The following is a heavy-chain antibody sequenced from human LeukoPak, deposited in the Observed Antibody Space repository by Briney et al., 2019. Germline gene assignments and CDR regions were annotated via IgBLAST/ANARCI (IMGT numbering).Heavy chain of an antibody. V-gene: IGHV1-8*02. CDR1: GYTFTTYV. CDR2: MSPSSGNS. J-gene: IGHJ6*02. Sequence: ASVKVSCKASGYTFTTYVINWVRQAPGQGLEWLGWMSPSSGNSGYAQRFQDRVTMTRDITDSTAYMELRSLRSNDTAVYFCTRGYYHYGLDVWGQGTTVTVSS. CDR3: TRGYYHYGLDV.